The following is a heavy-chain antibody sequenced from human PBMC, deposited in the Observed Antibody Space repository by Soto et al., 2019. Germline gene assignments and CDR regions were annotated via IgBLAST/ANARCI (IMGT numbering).Heavy chain of an antibody. J-gene: IGHJ4*02. CDR3: VKASSSYYYDY. CDR2: ITINGDGT. Sequence: GGSLRLSCSASGFTFSSYAMHWVRQVPGNGLEYVSAITINGDGTYYADSVRGRFAISRDNSKNSLYLQMSSLRTEDTAVYYCVKASSSYYYDYCGQGTLVTVSS. CDR1: GFTFSSYA. V-gene: IGHV3-64D*08. D-gene: IGHD3-22*01.